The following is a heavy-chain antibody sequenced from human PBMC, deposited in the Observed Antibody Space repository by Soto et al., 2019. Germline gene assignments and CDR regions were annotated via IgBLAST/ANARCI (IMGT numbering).Heavy chain of an antibody. V-gene: IGHV4-39*01. CDR1: GVSINRNYF. CDR3: ATTIYSSGWSRDH. J-gene: IGHJ4*02. Sequence: ASETLSLTRAGSGVSINRNYFLGWIRQPPGRGLEWIGSIYYGGNTYYNPSLKSRVTISADLSKNQFSLNLISVTAADTAVYYCATTIYSSGWSRDHWGQGTLVTVSS. CDR2: IYYGGNT. D-gene: IGHD6-19*01.